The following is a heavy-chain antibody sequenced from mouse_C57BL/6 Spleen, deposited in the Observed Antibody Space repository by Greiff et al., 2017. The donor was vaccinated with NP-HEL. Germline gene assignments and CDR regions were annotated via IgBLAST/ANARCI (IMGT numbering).Heavy chain of an antibody. CDR2: IDPETGGT. CDR1: GYTFTDYE. J-gene: IGHJ3*01. V-gene: IGHV1-15*01. Sequence: VKVVESGAELVRPGASVTLSCKASGYTFTDYEVHWVKQTPVHGLEWIGAIDPETGGTAYNQKFKGKAILTADKSSSTAYMELRSLTSEDSAVYYCTRDDGYYSWFAYWGQGTLVTVSA. D-gene: IGHD2-3*01. CDR3: TRDDGYYSWFAY.